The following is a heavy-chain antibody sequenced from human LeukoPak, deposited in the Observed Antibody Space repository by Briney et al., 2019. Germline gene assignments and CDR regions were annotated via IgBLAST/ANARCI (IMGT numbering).Heavy chain of an antibody. Sequence: GGSLRLSCAASGFTFSSYAMHWVRQAPGKGLEWVAVVSYDGSNKYYADSVKGRFTISRDNSKNTLYLQMNSLRAEDTAVYCCARDRIVYIAAAVYHGSFDYWGQGTLVTVSS. CDR3: ARDRIVYIAAAVYHGSFDY. V-gene: IGHV3-30*04. CDR1: GFTFSSYA. D-gene: IGHD6-13*01. CDR2: VSYDGSNK. J-gene: IGHJ4*02.